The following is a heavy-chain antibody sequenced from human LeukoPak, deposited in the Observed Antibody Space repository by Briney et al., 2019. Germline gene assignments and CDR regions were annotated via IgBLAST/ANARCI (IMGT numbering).Heavy chain of an antibody. V-gene: IGHV1-2*02. CDR1: GYTFTGYY. Sequence: ASVKVSCKASGYTFTGYYMHWVRQAPGQGLEWMGWINPNSGGTNYAQKFQGRVTMTRDTSISTAYMELSRLRCDDTAVYYCASHKAVAGQFDYWGQGTLVTVSS. D-gene: IGHD6-19*01. CDR2: INPNSGGT. CDR3: ASHKAVAGQFDY. J-gene: IGHJ4*02.